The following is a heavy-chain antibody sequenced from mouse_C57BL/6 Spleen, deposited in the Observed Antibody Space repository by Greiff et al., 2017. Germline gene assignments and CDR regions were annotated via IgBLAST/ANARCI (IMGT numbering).Heavy chain of an antibody. V-gene: IGHV2-2*01. CDR1: GFSLTRYG. CDR2: IWSGGST. CDR3: AREDYSNFPWFAY. J-gene: IGHJ3*01. Sequence: VQLQQSGPGLVQPSQRLSIACTVSGFSLTRYGVHWVRQSPGKGLEWLGVIWSGGSTDSNAAFISRLSISKDNSMIQVFFKMNSLQADDTAIYYCAREDYSNFPWFAYWGQGTLVTVSA. D-gene: IGHD2-5*01.